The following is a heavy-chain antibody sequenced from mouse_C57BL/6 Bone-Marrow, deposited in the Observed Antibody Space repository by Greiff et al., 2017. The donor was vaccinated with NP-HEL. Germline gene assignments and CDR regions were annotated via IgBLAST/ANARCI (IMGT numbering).Heavy chain of an antibody. CDR3: ARQTYYYGSSSFDY. D-gene: IGHD1-1*01. J-gene: IGHJ2*01. V-gene: IGHV5-6*01. CDR2: ISSGGSYT. CDR1: GFTFSSYG. Sequence: EVKLMESGGDLVKPGGSLKLSCAASGFTFSSYGMSWVRQTPDKRLEWVATISSGGSYTYYPDSVTGRFTISRDNAKNTLYLQMSSLKSEDTAMYYCARQTYYYGSSSFDYWGQGTTLTVSS.